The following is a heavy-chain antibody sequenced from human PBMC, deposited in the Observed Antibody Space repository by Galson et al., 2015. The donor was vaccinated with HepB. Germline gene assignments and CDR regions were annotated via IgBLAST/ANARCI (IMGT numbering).Heavy chain of an antibody. CDR2: INPSGGST. CDR1: GYTFTSYY. Sequence: SVKVSCKASGYTFTSYYMHWVRQAPGQGLEWMGIINPSGGSTSYAQKFQGRVTMTRDTSTSTVYMELSSLRSEDTVVYYCARDGLYSSSYQGSFDYWGRGTLVTVSS. D-gene: IGHD6-13*01. J-gene: IGHJ4*02. V-gene: IGHV1-46*01. CDR3: ARDGLYSSSYQGSFDY.